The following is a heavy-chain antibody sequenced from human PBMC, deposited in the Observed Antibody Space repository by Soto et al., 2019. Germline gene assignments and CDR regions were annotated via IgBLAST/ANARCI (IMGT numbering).Heavy chain of an antibody. D-gene: IGHD4-17*01. V-gene: IGHV3-30*18. Sequence: GGSLRLSCAASGFTFSSYGMHWVRQAPGKGLEWVAVISYDGSNKYYADSVKGRFTISRDNSKNTLYLQMNSLRAEDTAVYYCAKVPDYGGNGGNDAFDIWGQGTMVTVSS. CDR2: ISYDGSNK. CDR3: AKVPDYGGNGGNDAFDI. J-gene: IGHJ3*02. CDR1: GFTFSSYG.